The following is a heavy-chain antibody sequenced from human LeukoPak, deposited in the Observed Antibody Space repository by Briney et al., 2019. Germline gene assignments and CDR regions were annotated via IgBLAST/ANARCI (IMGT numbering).Heavy chain of an antibody. D-gene: IGHD2-15*01. J-gene: IGHJ4*02. Sequence: LECXXXXSYDGNNKFHADSVRGRLTISRDNSKSTLYLQMNSLRDEDTAVYYCARADIVAVVAAAALDYWGQGTLVTVSS. CDR3: ARADIVAVVAAAALDY. CDR2: XSYDGNNK. V-gene: IGHV3-30*04.